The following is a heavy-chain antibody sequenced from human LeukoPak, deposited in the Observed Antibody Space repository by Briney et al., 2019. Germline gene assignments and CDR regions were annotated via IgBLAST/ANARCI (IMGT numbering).Heavy chain of an antibody. CDR1: GGSISSYY. V-gene: IGHV4-4*07. Sequence: SSETLSLTCTVSGGSISSYYWSWIRQPARKGLEWIGRIYTSGSTNYNPSLKSRVTISVDKSKNQFSLKLSSVTAADTAVYYCARVGGYCSSTSCLNWFDPWGQGTLVTVSS. D-gene: IGHD2-2*01. CDR2: IYTSGST. CDR3: ARVGGYCSSTSCLNWFDP. J-gene: IGHJ5*02.